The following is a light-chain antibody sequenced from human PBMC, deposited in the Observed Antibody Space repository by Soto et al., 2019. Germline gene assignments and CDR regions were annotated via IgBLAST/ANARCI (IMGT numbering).Light chain of an antibody. Sequence: EIVLTPSPGTLALSPGERATLSCRAGQSVSNNLAWYQQKPGQTPRLVIYGASDRATGVPARFSGSGSGTEFTLTISSLQAEDFAVYYCQQYNNWPPITFGQGTRLEI. J-gene: IGKJ5*01. CDR2: GAS. V-gene: IGKV3-15*01. CDR1: QSVSNN. CDR3: QQYNNWPPIT.